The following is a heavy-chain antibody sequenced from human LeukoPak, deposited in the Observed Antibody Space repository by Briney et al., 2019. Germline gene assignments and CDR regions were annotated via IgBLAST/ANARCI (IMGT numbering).Heavy chain of an antibody. V-gene: IGHV3-21*01. CDR3: ASMVRGVKDAFDI. Sequence: GGSLRLSCAASGFTFSSYSMNWVRQAPGKGLEGVSSISSSSSYIYYADSVKGRFTISRDNAKNSLYLQMNSLRAEDTAVYYCASMVRGVKDAFDIWGQGTMVTVSS. D-gene: IGHD3-10*01. J-gene: IGHJ3*02. CDR1: GFTFSSYS. CDR2: ISSSSSYI.